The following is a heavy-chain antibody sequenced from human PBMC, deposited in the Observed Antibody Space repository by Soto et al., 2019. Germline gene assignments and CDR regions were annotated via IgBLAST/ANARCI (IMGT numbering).Heavy chain of an antibody. Sequence: QVQLVESGGGVVQPGRSLRLSCAASGFTFSSYGMHWVRQAPGKGLEWVAFICYDGSNKYYTDSVKGRFTISRDNSKNTVFLQMSSLSAEDTAVYYCARGASAVAASLDYWAQGTLVSVSS. CDR3: ARGASAVAASLDY. J-gene: IGHJ4*02. CDR2: ICYDGSNK. D-gene: IGHD6-19*01. CDR1: GFTFSSYG. V-gene: IGHV3-33*01.